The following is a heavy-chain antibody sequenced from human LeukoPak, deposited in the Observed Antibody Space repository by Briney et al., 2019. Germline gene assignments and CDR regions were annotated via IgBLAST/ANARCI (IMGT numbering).Heavy chain of an antibody. CDR3: AKAYYDFWSGRLSGNYYYYGMDV. Sequence: GGSLRLSCAASGFTFSSYSMNWVRQAPGKGLEWVSAISGSGGSTYYADSVKGRFTISRDNSKNTLYLQMNSLRAEDTAVYYCAKAYYDFWSGRLSGNYYYYGMDVWGQGTTVTVSS. V-gene: IGHV3-23*01. CDR1: GFTFSSYS. J-gene: IGHJ6*02. D-gene: IGHD3-3*01. CDR2: ISGSGGST.